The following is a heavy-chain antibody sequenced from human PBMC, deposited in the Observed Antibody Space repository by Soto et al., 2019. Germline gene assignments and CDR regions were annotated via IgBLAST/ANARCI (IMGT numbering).Heavy chain of an antibody. J-gene: IGHJ6*02. D-gene: IGHD3-22*01. Sequence: ASVKVSCKASGYTFTGYYMHWVRQAPGQGLEWMGWINPNSGGTNYAQKFQVWVTMTRDTSISTAYMELSRLRSDDTAVYYCASSDSSDPAEGNYGMDVWGQGTTVTVSS. CDR3: ASSDSSDPAEGNYGMDV. V-gene: IGHV1-2*04. CDR1: GYTFTGYY. CDR2: INPNSGGT.